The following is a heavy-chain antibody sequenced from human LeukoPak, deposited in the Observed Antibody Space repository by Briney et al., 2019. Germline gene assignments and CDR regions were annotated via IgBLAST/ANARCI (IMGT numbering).Heavy chain of an antibody. Sequence: GGSLRLSCAASGFTVSSNYMSWVRQAPGKGLEWVSVIYSGGSTYYADSVKGRFTISRDNSKNSLYLQMNSLKPEDTAVYYCARVAEAAAFDSWGQGTLVTVSS. J-gene: IGHJ4*02. CDR2: IYSGGST. CDR1: GFTVSSNY. V-gene: IGHV3-53*01. CDR3: ARVAEAAAFDS. D-gene: IGHD6-13*01.